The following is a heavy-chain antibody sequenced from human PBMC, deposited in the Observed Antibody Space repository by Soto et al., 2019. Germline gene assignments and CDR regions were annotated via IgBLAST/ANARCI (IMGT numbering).Heavy chain of an antibody. CDR1: RDTFSNHT. CDR2: IIPILGVA. J-gene: IGHJ6*03. Sequence: QVQLVQSGAEVKKPGSSVKVSCKASRDTFSNHTISWVRQAPGQGLEWMGRIIPILGVANYAQKFQDRVTITADKSTSADYKERSMMTPQNAAEYYGARVEERGTVTTDYYYMDVWGKGTTVTVSS. D-gene: IGHD4-17*01. CDR3: ARVEERGTVTTDYYYMDV. V-gene: IGHV1-69*02.